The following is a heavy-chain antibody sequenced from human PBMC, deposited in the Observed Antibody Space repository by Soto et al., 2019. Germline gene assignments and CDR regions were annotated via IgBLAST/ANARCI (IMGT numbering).Heavy chain of an antibody. V-gene: IGHV3-23*01. J-gene: IGHJ4*02. Sequence: GGSLRLSCAASGFTFSSYAMSWVRQAPGKGLEWVSAISGSGASTYYADSVKGRFTISRDNSKNTLYLQMNSLRAEDTVVYYCAKRSSSSTFDYWGQGTLVTVSS. CDR3: AKRSSSSTFDY. CDR1: GFTFSSYA. CDR2: ISGSGAST. D-gene: IGHD6-6*01.